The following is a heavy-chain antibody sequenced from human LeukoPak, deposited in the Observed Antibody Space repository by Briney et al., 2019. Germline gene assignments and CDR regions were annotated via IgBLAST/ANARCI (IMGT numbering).Heavy chain of an antibody. CDR2: IYYSGST. V-gene: IGHV4-59*01. J-gene: IGHJ4*02. CDR1: GGSHSSYY. Sequence: SETLSLPCPVSGGSHSSYYWSWIRQPPGKGLEWIGYIYYSGSTNYNPSLKSRVTISVDTSKNQFSLKLSSVTAADTAVYYCARASFIDSPVDYWGAGSLVTVSS. D-gene: IGHD3-22*01. CDR3: ARASFIDSPVDY.